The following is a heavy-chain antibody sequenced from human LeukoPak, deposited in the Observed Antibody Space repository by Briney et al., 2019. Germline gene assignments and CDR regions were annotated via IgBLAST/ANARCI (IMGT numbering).Heavy chain of an antibody. Sequence: PGGSLRLSCAASGFTFSSYSMSWVRLAPGKGLEWVANIKEDGTETYYVDSVKGRFTISRDNAKNSLYLQKNSLRVEDTAVYYCAKEGRSLQTYWGQGTLVTVSS. D-gene: IGHD5-24*01. J-gene: IGHJ4*02. CDR1: GFTFSSYS. V-gene: IGHV3-7*03. CDR2: IKEDGTET. CDR3: AKEGRSLQTY.